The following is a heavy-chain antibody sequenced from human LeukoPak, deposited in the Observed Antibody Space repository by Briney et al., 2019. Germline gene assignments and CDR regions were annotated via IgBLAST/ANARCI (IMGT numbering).Heavy chain of an antibody. V-gene: IGHV4-34*01. J-gene: IGHJ4*02. Sequence: PSETLSLTCAVSGGSISSGGYSWSWIRQPPGKGLEWVGEIDHSGSTNYNPSLKSRVTISVDTSKNQFSLKLSSVTAADTAVYYCARGRNRYNWNDGGGDYWGQGTLVTVSS. CDR2: IDHSGST. CDR3: ARGRNRYNWNDGGGDY. CDR1: GGSISSGGYS. D-gene: IGHD1-1*01.